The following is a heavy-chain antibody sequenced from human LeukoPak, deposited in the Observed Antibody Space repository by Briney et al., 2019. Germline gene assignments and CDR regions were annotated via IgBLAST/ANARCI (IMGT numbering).Heavy chain of an antibody. CDR3: ARASRSSLGINY. Sequence: PSETLSLTRTVSGGSISTYYWSWVRQPAGKGLGWIGRIYTSGSTNYNPSLKSRVTISVDTSKNQFSLKLSSVTAADTAVYYCARASRSSLGINYWGQGTLVTVSS. CDR1: GGSISTYY. V-gene: IGHV4-4*07. CDR2: IYTSGST. D-gene: IGHD7-27*01. J-gene: IGHJ4*02.